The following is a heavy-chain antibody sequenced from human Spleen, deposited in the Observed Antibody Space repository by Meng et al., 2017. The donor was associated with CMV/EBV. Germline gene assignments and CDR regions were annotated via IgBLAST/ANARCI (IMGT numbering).Heavy chain of an antibody. D-gene: IGHD6-13*01. J-gene: IGHJ5*02. CDR3: AKGQQLADP. CDR2: IGYDGGNK. Sequence: LRLSCAASGFIFHYYGLHWVRQAPGKGLEWVAFIGYDGGNKYYGDSVKGRFTISRDNSKNTLYLEMNSLRTDDTAVYYCAKGQQLADPWGQGTLVTVSS. CDR1: GFIFHYYG. V-gene: IGHV3-30*02.